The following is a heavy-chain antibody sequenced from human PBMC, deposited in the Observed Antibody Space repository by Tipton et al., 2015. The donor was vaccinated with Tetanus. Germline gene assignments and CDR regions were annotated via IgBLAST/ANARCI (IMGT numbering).Heavy chain of an antibody. Sequence: VQLVQSGAEVKKPGASVKVSCKTSGYTLSYYALHWVRQAPGQGPEWMGWINTGNGNTKNSQKFQDRVTITRDTSANTAYMELSSLRSEDTAVYFCARAGFLGGSSRNYYYGMDVWGQGTTVTVSS. D-gene: IGHD3-3*01. CDR1: GYTLSYYA. J-gene: IGHJ6*02. V-gene: IGHV1-3*04. CDR2: INTGNGNT. CDR3: ARAGFLGGSSRNYYYGMDV.